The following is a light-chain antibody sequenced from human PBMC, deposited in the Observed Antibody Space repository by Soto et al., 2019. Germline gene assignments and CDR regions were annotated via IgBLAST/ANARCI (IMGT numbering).Light chain of an antibody. J-gene: IGKJ1*01. CDR1: QTISSW. V-gene: IGKV1-5*01. CDR3: QQYDNWPQT. CDR2: DAS. Sequence: TQMIQSPSSLSASVGDRVTITCRASQTISSWLAWYQQKPGKAPNLLLYDASTLERGVPSRFSGTGSGTDFTLTVSSLQSEGFAVYYCQQYDNWPQTFGQGTKVDIK.